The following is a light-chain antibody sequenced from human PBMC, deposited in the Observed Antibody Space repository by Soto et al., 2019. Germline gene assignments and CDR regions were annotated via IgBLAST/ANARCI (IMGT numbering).Light chain of an antibody. Sequence: EIVLTQSPDTLSLSPGDGATLSCRASQSVSSTNLGWYQQQPGQAPGLLFYDASSRPTGIPHRFSGSGSGADITLTISRLEPEEFAVYYCQQFGIPPYTFGQGTKLQIK. CDR1: QSVSSTN. J-gene: IGKJ2*01. CDR3: QQFGIPPYT. V-gene: IGKV3-20*01. CDR2: DAS.